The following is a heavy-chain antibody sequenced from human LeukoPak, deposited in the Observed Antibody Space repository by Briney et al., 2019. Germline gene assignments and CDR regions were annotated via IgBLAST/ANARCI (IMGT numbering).Heavy chain of an antibody. CDR1: GFTFSSYW. V-gene: IGHV3-7*01. J-gene: IGHJ3*02. CDR2: INEGGTGK. Sequence: TGGSLRLSCAASGFTFSSYWMSWVRQAPGKGLEWVANINEGGTGKYYADSVKGRFTISRDNTINSLSLQMTSMRDENTPVYYCAGDWERPPAYNYGQSHNAFDIWGQGTMVTVSS. CDR3: AGDWERPPAYNYGQSHNAFDI. D-gene: IGHD3-10*01.